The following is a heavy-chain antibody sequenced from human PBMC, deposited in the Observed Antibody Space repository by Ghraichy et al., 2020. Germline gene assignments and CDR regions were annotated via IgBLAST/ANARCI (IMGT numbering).Heavy chain of an antibody. CDR3: VRGFTGY. CDR2: INQDGSEK. D-gene: IGHD2-8*02. V-gene: IGHV3-7*03. Sequence: GESLNISCAASGFTFRSYWMTWVRQARGKGLEWVANINQDGSEKNYVDSVKGRFTISRDNAENSLFLHLDRLRAEDTAVYYCVRGFTGYFGQGTLVTVSS. J-gene: IGHJ4*02. CDR1: GFTFRSYW.